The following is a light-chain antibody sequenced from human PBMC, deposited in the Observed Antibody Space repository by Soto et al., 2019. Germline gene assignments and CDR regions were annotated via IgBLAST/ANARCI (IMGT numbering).Light chain of an antibody. J-gene: IGKJ4*01. Sequence: DIQMTQSPSSLSASVGDNVTITCRASQTISSFLNWHQQKVGKAPKVLMYAAASPQSGVPSRFSGSGSGTHFTLTISSLQPEDSATYYCQQSFSSPVTFGGGTKLDIK. CDR3: QQSFSSPVT. CDR1: QTISSF. CDR2: AAA. V-gene: IGKV1-39*01.